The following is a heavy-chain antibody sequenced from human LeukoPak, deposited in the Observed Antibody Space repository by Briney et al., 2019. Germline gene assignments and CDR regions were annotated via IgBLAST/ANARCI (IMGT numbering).Heavy chain of an antibody. Sequence: SVKVSCKASGGTFSSYAISWVRQAPGQGLEWMGGIIPIFGTANYAQKFQGRVTITADESTSTAYMELSSLRSEDTAVYYCARGSNYDSSGYLYYFDYWGQGTLVTVSS. D-gene: IGHD3-22*01. CDR2: IIPIFGTA. CDR1: GGTFSSYA. J-gene: IGHJ4*02. V-gene: IGHV1-69*13. CDR3: ARGSNYDSSGYLYYFDY.